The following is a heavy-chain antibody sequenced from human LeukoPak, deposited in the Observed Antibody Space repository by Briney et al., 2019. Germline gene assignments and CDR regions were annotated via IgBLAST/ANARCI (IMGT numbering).Heavy chain of an antibody. CDR3: ARDTGVVYDH. J-gene: IGHJ4*02. V-gene: IGHV4-34*01. CDR2: INPSRNT. Sequence: KASETLSLTCAVFGGSFSGYYWNWIRQPPGKGLEWIGQINPSRNTNYNPSLKSRVTISVDTSKNQFSLKLSSVTAADTAVYYCARDTGVVYDHWGQGTLVTVSS. CDR1: GGSFSGYY. D-gene: IGHD3-3*01.